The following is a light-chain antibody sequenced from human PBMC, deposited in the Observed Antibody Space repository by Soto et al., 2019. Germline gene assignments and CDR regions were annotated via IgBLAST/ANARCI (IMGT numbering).Light chain of an antibody. CDR2: TVS. Sequence: DIQMTQSPSTMSASVGYRVTITCRASHDITNWLTWYQQKPGKAPKVLISTVSNLQSGVPPRFSGSASGTAFTLTISSLQPEDFATYYCQKSKTFPLNFGGGTKVDIK. J-gene: IGKJ4*01. V-gene: IGKV1-12*01. CDR3: QKSKTFPLN. CDR1: HDITNW.